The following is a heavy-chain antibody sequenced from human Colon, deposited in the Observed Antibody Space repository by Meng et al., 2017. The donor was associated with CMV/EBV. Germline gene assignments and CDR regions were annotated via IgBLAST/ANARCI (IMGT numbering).Heavy chain of an antibody. Sequence: GGSLRLSCGVSGFSFNTYWMSWVRQAPGKGLEWVSSISSSSSYIYYADSVKGRFTISRDNAKNSLYLQMNSLRAEDTAVYYCAKVKWQKTIVGATPLDYWGQGTLVTVSS. CDR3: AKVKWQKTIVGATPLDY. CDR2: ISSSSSYI. J-gene: IGHJ4*02. CDR1: GFSFNTYW. V-gene: IGHV3-21*01. D-gene: IGHD1-26*01.